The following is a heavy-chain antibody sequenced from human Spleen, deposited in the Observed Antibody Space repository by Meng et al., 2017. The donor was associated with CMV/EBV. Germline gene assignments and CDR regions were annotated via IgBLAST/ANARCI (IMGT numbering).Heavy chain of an antibody. CDR2: IYSGGST. V-gene: IGHV3-53*01. CDR1: GFTVSSNY. Sequence: SGFTVSSNYMSWVRQAPGKGLEWVSVIYSGGSTYYADSVKGRFTISRDNSKNTLYLQMNSLRAEDTAVYYCARGIVVVPAYDHYFDYWGQGTLVTVSS. D-gene: IGHD2-2*01. CDR3: ARGIVVVPAYDHYFDY. J-gene: IGHJ4*02.